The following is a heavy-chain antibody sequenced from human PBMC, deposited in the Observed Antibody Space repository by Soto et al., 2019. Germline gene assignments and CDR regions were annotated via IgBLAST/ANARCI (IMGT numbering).Heavy chain of an antibody. Sequence: AAVKPCCKACGYTFTGYDMHWGRQAPGQGLEWMGWINPNSGGTNYAQKFQGRVTMTRDTSISTAYMELSRLRSDDTAVYYCARDNRPIFRVVIGPSYYHYYLMAFCGQGTPVIVSS. J-gene: IGHJ6*02. CDR3: ARDNRPIFRVVIGPSYYHYYLMAF. V-gene: IGHV1-2*02. CDR1: GYTFTGYD. D-gene: IGHD3-3*01. CDR2: INPNSGGT.